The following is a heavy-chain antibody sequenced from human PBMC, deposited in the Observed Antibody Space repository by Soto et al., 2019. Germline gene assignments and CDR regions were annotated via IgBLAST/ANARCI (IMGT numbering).Heavy chain of an antibody. CDR2: INAYNGNT. Sequence: QVQLVQSGAEVKKPGASVKVSCKASGYTFTSYGISWVRQAPGQGLEWMGWINAYNGNTSYVQKLQGRVTMTTDTSTSTAYMELRTLRSDGSTVYYCARDVGYGLIDYWGQGTLVTFSS. D-gene: IGHD5-18*01. CDR3: ARDVGYGLIDY. V-gene: IGHV1-18*01. CDR1: GYTFTSYG. J-gene: IGHJ4*02.